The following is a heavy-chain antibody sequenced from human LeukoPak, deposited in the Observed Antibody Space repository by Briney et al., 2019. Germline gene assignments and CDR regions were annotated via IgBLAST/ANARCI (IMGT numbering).Heavy chain of an antibody. V-gene: IGHV3-23*01. J-gene: IGHJ3*02. D-gene: IGHD1-26*01. CDR3: AKGFAAGGSYYPNDAFDM. CDR1: GFTSSNYA. CDR2: ISGSGGST. Sequence: GGSLRLSCAASGFTSSNYAMSWVRQAPGKGLEWVSGISGSGGSTYYADSVKGRFTISRDNSKNTLYLQMNSLRAEDTAVYYCAKGFAAGGSYYPNDAFDMWGQGTMVTVSS.